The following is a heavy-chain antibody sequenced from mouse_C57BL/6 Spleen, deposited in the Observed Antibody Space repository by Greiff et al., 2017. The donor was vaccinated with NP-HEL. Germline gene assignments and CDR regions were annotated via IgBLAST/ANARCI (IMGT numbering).Heavy chain of an antibody. CDR1: GYAFSSSW. V-gene: IGHV1-82*01. CDR3: APYDYLPS. CDR2: IYPGDGDT. Sequence: VQLQQSGPELVKPGASVKISCKASGYAFSSSWMNWVKQRPGKGLEWIGRIYPGDGDTNYNGKFKGKATLTADKSSSTAYMQLSSLTSEDSAVYFCAPYDYLPSWGQGTLVTVSA. J-gene: IGHJ3*01. D-gene: IGHD2-4*01.